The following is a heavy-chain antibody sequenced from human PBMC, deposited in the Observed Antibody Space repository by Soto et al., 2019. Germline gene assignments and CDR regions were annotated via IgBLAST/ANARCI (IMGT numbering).Heavy chain of an antibody. V-gene: IGHV3-30*18. CDR1: GFTFSSYG. J-gene: IGHJ6*02. Sequence: GGSLRLSCAASGFTFSSYGMHWVRQAPGKGLEWVAVISYDGSNKYYADSVKGRFTISRDNSKNTLYLQMNSLRAEDTAVYYCAKGWDETYYYGSGIDYYYGMDVWGQGTTVTVSS. CDR3: AKGWDETYYYGSGIDYYYGMDV. D-gene: IGHD3-10*01. CDR2: ISYDGSNK.